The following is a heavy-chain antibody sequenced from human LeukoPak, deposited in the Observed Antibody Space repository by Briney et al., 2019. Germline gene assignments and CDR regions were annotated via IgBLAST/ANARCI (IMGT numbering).Heavy chain of an antibody. V-gene: IGHV3-30*02. J-gene: IGHJ4*02. D-gene: IGHD1-14*01. CDR3: AIYTGSY. CDR2: IRHDGSKI. CDR1: GFTFSNYG. Sequence: GGSLRLSCEASGFTFSNYGMHWVRQAPGKGLEWAAFIRHDGSKIYYADSVKGRFTISRDNAKNSLYLQMNSLRAEDTAVYYCAIYTGSYWGQGTLVTVSS.